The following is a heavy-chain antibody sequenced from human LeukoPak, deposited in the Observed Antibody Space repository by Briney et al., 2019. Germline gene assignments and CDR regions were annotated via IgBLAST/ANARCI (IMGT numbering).Heavy chain of an antibody. Sequence: ASVKVSCKASGYTFTSYDFNWLRQATGQGPEWMGRINPNSGGTNYAQKFQGRVTMTRDTSISTTYMELSRLRSDDTAVYYCARERNSMEFDYWGQGTLVTVSS. J-gene: IGHJ4*02. CDR3: ARERNSMEFDY. CDR1: GYTFTSYD. V-gene: IGHV1-2*06. D-gene: IGHD2/OR15-2a*01. CDR2: INPNSGGT.